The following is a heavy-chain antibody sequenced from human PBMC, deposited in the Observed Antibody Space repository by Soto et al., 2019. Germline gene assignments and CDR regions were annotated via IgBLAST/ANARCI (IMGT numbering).Heavy chain of an antibody. CDR2: IIPIFGTA. CDR1: GGTFSSYA. Sequence: QVQLVQSGAEVKKPGSSVKVSCKACGGTFSSYAISWVRQAPGQGLELMGGIIPIFGTANYAQKFQGRVTITADESTSTAYMELSSLRSEGTAVYYCARDGHGGMAGTDFDYWGQGTLVTVSS. CDR3: ARDGHGGMAGTDFDY. V-gene: IGHV1-69*01. J-gene: IGHJ4*02. D-gene: IGHD6-19*01.